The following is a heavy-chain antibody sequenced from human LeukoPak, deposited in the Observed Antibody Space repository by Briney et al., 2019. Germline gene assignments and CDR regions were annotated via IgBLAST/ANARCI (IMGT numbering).Heavy chain of an antibody. J-gene: IGHJ4*02. CDR2: IRYDGSNE. CDR3: SKDFLSSDSSGYYS. D-gene: IGHD3-22*01. Sequence: GGSLRLSCAASGFTFSTYGMHWVRQAPGKGLEWVAFIRYDGSNEYYTDSVKGRFTVSRDNSKNTLYLQMNSLRPEDTVFYYCSKDFLSSDSSGYYSWGQGTLVTVSS. CDR1: GFTFSTYG. V-gene: IGHV3-30*02.